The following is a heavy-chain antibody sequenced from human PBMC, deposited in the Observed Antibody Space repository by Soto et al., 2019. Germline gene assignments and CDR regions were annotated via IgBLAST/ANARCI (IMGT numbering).Heavy chain of an antibody. CDR3: ARGQIPYGLDV. CDR2: ISSDGGTT. V-gene: IGHV3-64*02. CDR1: GFTFSKYP. Sequence: EVHLVESGEDLVQPGGSLRLSCAASGFTFSKYPMHWVRQAPGKGLEYVSAISSDGGTTFYADSVRGRFTMSRDNLKNTLYLQMRSLRFDYMAVYYCARGQIPYGLDVWGQGTTVTVS. J-gene: IGHJ6*02.